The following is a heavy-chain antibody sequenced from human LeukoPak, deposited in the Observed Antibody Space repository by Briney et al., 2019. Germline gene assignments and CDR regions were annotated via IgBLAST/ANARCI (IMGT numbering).Heavy chain of an antibody. J-gene: IGHJ4*02. CDR3: ARHGATVTTFGFDY. D-gene: IGHD4-17*01. Sequence: PSETLSLTCTVSGGSISSYYWSWIRQPPGKGLEWIGYIYYSGSTNYNPSLESRVTISVDTSKNQFSLKLSSVTAADTAVYYCARHGATVTTFGFDYWGQGTLVTVSS. CDR2: IYYSGST. V-gene: IGHV4-59*01. CDR1: GGSISSYY.